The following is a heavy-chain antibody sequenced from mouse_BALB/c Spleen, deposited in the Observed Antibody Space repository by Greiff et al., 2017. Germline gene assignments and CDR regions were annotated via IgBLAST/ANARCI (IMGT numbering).Heavy chain of an antibody. J-gene: IGHJ3*01. CDR3: ARHSDYGGSYGFAY. CDR2: ISSGGGST. Sequence: EVMLVESGGGLVKPGGSLKLSCAASGFAFSSYDMSWVRQTPEKRLEWVAYISSGGGSTYYPDTVKGRFTISRDNAKNTLYLQMSSLKSEDTAMYCCARHSDYGGSYGFAYWGQKTLVTVSA. D-gene: IGHD1-1*01. V-gene: IGHV5-12-1*01. CDR1: GFAFSSYD.